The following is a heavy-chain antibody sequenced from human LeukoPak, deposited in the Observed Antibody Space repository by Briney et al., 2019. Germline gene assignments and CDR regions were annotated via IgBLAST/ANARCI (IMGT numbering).Heavy chain of an antibody. CDR2: INHSGST. Sequence: PSETLSLTCAVYGGSLSGYYWSWVRQPPGEGLEWIGEINHSGSTNYNASLKSRVTISVDTSQNQFSLKLTSVTAADTAVYYCARVARFCSSTSCYRTYYMDVWGKGTTVNVSS. J-gene: IGHJ6*03. D-gene: IGHD2-2*01. CDR1: GGSLSGYY. CDR3: ARVARFCSSTSCYRTYYMDV. V-gene: IGHV4-34*01.